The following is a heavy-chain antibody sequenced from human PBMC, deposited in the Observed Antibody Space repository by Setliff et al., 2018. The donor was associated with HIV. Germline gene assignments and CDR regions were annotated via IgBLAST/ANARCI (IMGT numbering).Heavy chain of an antibody. CDR1: GSSTTSGGYY. D-gene: IGHD3-3*01. CDR2: IYYSGST. Sequence: SETLSLTCSVSGSSTTSGGYYWSWIRQHPGKGLEYIGYIYYSGSTYYNPSLKSRVTMSIDTSTQQFFLNVTSVTAADTAVYYCAGFSYNFWVYRFDHWGQGALVTVSS. V-gene: IGHV4-31*03. J-gene: IGHJ4*02. CDR3: AGFSYNFWVYRFDH.